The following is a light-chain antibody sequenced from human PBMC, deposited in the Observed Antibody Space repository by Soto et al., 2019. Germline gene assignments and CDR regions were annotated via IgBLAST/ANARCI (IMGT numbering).Light chain of an antibody. CDR2: EGS. CDR3: ATWDDSLSGHWV. V-gene: IGLV2-14*02. J-gene: IGLJ3*02. Sequence: QSALTQPASVSGSPGQSITISCTGTSSDVGSYNLVSWYQQHPGKAPKLMIYEGSKRPSGVSNRFSGSKSGNTASLAINGLRSEDEADYYCATWDDSLSGHWVFGGGTKLTVL. CDR1: SSDVGSYNL.